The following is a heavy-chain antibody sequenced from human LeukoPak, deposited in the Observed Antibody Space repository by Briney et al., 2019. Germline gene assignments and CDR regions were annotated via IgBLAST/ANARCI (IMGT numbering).Heavy chain of an antibody. D-gene: IGHD5-12*01. J-gene: IGHJ4*02. CDR3: ASGSRYSGLLDY. Sequence: PGRSLRLSCAASGFTFSSYAMHWVRQAPGKGLEWVAVISYDGSNKYYADSVKGRFTISRDNSKNTLYLQMSSLRAEDTAVYYCASGSRYSGLLDYWGQGTLVTVSS. CDR2: ISYDGSNK. CDR1: GFTFSSYA. V-gene: IGHV3-30-3*01.